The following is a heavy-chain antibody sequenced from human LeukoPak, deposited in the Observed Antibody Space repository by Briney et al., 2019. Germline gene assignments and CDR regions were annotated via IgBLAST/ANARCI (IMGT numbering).Heavy chain of an antibody. V-gene: IGHV1-2*02. D-gene: IGHD2-21*02. Sequence: ASVKASCKASGYTFTGYYMHWVRQAPGQGLEWMGWINPNSGGTNYAQKFQGRVTMTRDTSISTAYMALSRLRSDDTAVYYCARAGYCGGDCYSDWFDPWGQGTLVTVSS. CDR2: INPNSGGT. CDR1: GYTFTGYY. CDR3: ARAGYCGGDCYSDWFDP. J-gene: IGHJ5*02.